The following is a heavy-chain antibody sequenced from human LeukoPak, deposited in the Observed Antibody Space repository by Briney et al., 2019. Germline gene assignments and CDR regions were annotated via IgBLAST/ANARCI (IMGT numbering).Heavy chain of an antibody. Sequence: ASVTVSCKASGYTFTGYYMHWVRQAPGQGLEWMGWINPNSGGTNYAQKFQGRVTMTRDTSISTAYMELSRLRSDDTAVYYCARDGRRVGSLVVPAAILNWFDPWGEGTLGTVSS. J-gene: IGHJ5*02. V-gene: IGHV1-2*02. CDR2: INPNSGGT. CDR1: GYTFTGYY. D-gene: IGHD2-2*02. CDR3: ARDGRRVGSLVVPAAILNWFDP.